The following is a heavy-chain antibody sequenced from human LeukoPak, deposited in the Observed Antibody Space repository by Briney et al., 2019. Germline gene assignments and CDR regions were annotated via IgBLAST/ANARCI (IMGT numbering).Heavy chain of an antibody. Sequence: PSETLSLTCTVSGGSISSDNYYWSWIRQPARKGLEWIGRIYISGSTNYNPSLKSRVTISVDTSKNQFSLKLSSVTAADTAVYYCAGVFGGPVSRRFDPWGQGTLVTVSS. V-gene: IGHV4-61*02. J-gene: IGHJ5*02. CDR2: IYISGST. CDR1: GGSISSDNYY. CDR3: AGVFGGPVSRRFDP. D-gene: IGHD4-23*01.